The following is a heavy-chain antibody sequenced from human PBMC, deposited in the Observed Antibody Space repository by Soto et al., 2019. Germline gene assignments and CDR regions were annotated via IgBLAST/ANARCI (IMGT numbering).Heavy chain of an antibody. CDR2: IYYSGST. Sequence: TLSLTFTVSVVSISSGGYYWSWIRQHPGKGLEWIGYIYYSGSTYYNPSLKSRVTISVDTSKNQFSLKLSCVTAADTAVYSCAREDFYDSGYPYYYYGMDVWGQGPTVPVSS. CDR3: AREDFYDSGYPYYYYGMDV. V-gene: IGHV4-31*03. CDR1: VVSISSGGYY. J-gene: IGHJ6*02. D-gene: IGHD5-12*01.